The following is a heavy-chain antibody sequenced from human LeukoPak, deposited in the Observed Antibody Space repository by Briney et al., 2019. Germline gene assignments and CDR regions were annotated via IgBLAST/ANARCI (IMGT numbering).Heavy chain of an antibody. CDR1: GFTFSSYS. CDR2: LSSSSSYI. CDR3: ARAASSLDCDILTGYYYYFDY. Sequence: PGGSLRLSCAASGFTFSSYSMNWVRQAPGKGLEWVSSLSSSSSYIYYADSVKGRFTISRDNAKNSLYLQMNSLRAEDTAVCYCARAASSLDCDILTGYYYYFDYWGQGTLVTVSS. D-gene: IGHD3-9*01. J-gene: IGHJ4*02. V-gene: IGHV3-21*01.